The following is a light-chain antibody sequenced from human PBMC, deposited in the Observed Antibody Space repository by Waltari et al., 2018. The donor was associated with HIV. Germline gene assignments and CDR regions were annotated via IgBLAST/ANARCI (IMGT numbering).Light chain of an antibody. J-gene: IGLJ2*01. Sequence: QSALTQPPSASGSPGQSVTISCTGTSSDVGGYNYASWYQQHPGKAPKPMIYEVSKRPSGVPDRFSGSKSGNTASLTVSGLQAEDEADYYCSSYADSLGVFGGGTKLTVL. V-gene: IGLV2-8*01. CDR2: EVS. CDR1: SSDVGGYNY. CDR3: SSYADSLGV.